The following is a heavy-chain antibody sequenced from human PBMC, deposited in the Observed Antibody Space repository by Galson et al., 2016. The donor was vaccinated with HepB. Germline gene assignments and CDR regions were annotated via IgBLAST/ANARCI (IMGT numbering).Heavy chain of an antibody. V-gene: IGHV3-30*18. Sequence: SLRLSCAASGFTLSNYAMHWVRRAPGKGLEWVAVISYDGSNQKYADSVKGRFTISRDNSKNTLYLQMDSLRADDTAVYYCAKDQNHYYDSRGYYGWADYWGQGTLVTVSS. D-gene: IGHD3-22*01. CDR1: GFTLSNYA. J-gene: IGHJ4*02. CDR2: ISYDGSNQ. CDR3: AKDQNHYYDSRGYYGWADY.